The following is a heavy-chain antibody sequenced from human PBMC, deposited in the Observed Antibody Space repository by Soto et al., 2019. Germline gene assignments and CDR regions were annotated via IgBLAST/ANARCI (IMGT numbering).Heavy chain of an antibody. V-gene: IGHV3-74*01. Sequence: VHLVESGGGLVQPGGSLRLSCAASGFNFSNHWMHWVRQRPGEGLVWVSRITSDGKSKAYAESVKGRFAISRDNAKNTLYLQMTGLTAEATAVYYCARESGDWPLNWFDPWGQGTLVTVSS. CDR2: ITSDGKSK. D-gene: IGHD2-21*02. J-gene: IGHJ5*02. CDR1: GFNFSNHW. CDR3: ARESGDWPLNWFDP.